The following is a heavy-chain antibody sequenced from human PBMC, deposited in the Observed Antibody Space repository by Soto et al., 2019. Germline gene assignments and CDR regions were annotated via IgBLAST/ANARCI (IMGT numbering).Heavy chain of an antibody. CDR2: IHYSGRT. D-gene: IGHD1-26*01. CDR1: NGSISGFY. V-gene: IGHV4-59*12. J-gene: IGHJ4*02. Sequence: SETLSLTCSVSNGSISGFYWTWIRQPPGKILEWIGYIHYSGRTDYNPSLTSRATMSVDTSKNQFSLNLKSITAADTAVYYCVRVGVGIGTQFDSWGRGTPVTVSS. CDR3: VRVGVGIGTQFDS.